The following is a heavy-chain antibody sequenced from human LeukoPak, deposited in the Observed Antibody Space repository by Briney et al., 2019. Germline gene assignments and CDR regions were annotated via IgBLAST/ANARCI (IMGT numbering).Heavy chain of an antibody. Sequence: PGGSLRLSCAASGFIFSNYAMIWVRQAPGKGLEWVSSIRSKTATTYYADSVKGRFTISRDNSKNTLYLQMNSLRAEDTAVYYCAKDRATVPANWFDPWGQGTLVTVSS. J-gene: IGHJ5*02. CDR1: GFIFSNYA. V-gene: IGHV3-23*01. CDR2: IRSKTATT. D-gene: IGHD4-11*01. CDR3: AKDRATVPANWFDP.